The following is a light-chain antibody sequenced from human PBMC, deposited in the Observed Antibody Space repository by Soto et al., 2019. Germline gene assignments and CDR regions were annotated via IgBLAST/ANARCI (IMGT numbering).Light chain of an antibody. J-gene: IGLJ2*01. CDR3: QVWDSRSDHVV. Sequence: SYELTQPPSVSVAPGQTARITCGGTNIGIKSVHWYQQKPGQAPVLVVYDDSDRPSGIPERFSGSNSGNTATLTISRVEAGDEADYYCQVWDSRSDHVVFGGGTKLTVL. CDR1: NIGIKS. V-gene: IGLV3-21*02. CDR2: DDS.